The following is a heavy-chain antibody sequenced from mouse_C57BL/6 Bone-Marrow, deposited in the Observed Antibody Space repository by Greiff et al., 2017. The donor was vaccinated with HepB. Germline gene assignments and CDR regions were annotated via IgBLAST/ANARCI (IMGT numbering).Heavy chain of an antibody. CDR2: ISSGSSTI. CDR1: GFTFSDYG. CDR3: ARYDYYAMDY. V-gene: IGHV5-17*01. Sequence: EVLLVESGGGLVKPGGSLKLSCAASGFTFSDYGMHWVRQAPEKGLEWVAYISSGSSTIYYADTVKGRFTLSRDNAKNTLFLQMTSLRSEDTAMYYCARYDYYAMDYWGQGTSVTVSS. J-gene: IGHJ4*01.